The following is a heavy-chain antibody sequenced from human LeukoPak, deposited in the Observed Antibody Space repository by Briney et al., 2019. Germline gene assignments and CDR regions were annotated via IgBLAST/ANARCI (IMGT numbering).Heavy chain of an antibody. V-gene: IGHV1-18*01. Sequence: GASVKVSCKASGYTFTSYGISWVRQAPGQGLEWMGWISAYNGNTNYAQKLQGRVTMTTDTSTSTAYMELRSLRSDDTAVYYCARVPGMAQYYYYGMDVWGQGTTVTVSS. D-gene: IGHD6-13*01. CDR1: GYTFTSYG. J-gene: IGHJ6*02. CDR3: ARVPGMAQYYYYGMDV. CDR2: ISAYNGNT.